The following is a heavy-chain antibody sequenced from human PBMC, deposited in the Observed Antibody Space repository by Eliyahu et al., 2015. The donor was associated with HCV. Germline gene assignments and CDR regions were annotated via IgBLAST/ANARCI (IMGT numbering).Heavy chain of an antibody. CDR2: IIPIFGTA. CDR3: ARLPIRQSYYDSSGYYENWFDP. J-gene: IGHJ5*02. D-gene: IGHD3-22*01. V-gene: IGHV1-69*01. Sequence: GIIPIFGTANYAQKFQGRVTITADESTSTAYMELSSLRSEDTAVYYCARLPIRQSYYDSSGYYENWFDPWGQGTLVTVSS.